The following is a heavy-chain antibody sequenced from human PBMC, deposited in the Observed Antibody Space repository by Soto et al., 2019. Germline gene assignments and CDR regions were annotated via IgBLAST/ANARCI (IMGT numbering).Heavy chain of an antibody. CDR3: ARGLLYDFGPWFDP. V-gene: IGHV1-8*01. Sequence: QVQLVQSGAEVKKPGASVKVSCKASGYTFTSYDINWVRQATGPGLEWMGWMNPNSGNTGYAQKFQGRVTMTRNTSISTAYMELSSLRSEDTAVYYCARGLLYDFGPWFDPWGQGTLVTVSS. D-gene: IGHD3-3*01. CDR1: GYTFTSYD. J-gene: IGHJ5*02. CDR2: MNPNSGNT.